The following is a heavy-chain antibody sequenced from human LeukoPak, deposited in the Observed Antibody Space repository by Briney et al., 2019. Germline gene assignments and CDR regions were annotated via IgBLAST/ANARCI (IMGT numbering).Heavy chain of an antibody. CDR2: INPNSSGT. CDR1: GYTFTGYY. V-gene: IGHV1-2*02. J-gene: IGHJ5*02. CDR3: ARDGSSSWYLGFNWFDP. D-gene: IGHD6-13*01. Sequence: ASVKVSCKASGYTFTGYYMHWVRQAPGQGLEWMGWINPNSSGTNYAQKFQGRVTMTRDTSISTAYMELSRLRSDDTAVYYCARDGSSSWYLGFNWFDPWGQGTLVTVSS.